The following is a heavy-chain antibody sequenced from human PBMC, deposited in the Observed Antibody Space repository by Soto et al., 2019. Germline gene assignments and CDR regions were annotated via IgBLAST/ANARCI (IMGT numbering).Heavy chain of an antibody. J-gene: IGHJ4*02. CDR2: IIPIFGTA. CDR1: GGTFSSYA. CDR3: ARDTIHDYYDSSGYFDY. V-gene: IGHV1-69*13. Sequence: SVKVSCKASGGTFSSYAISWVRQAPGQGLEWMGGIIPIFGTANYAQKFQGRVTITADESTSTAYMELSSLRSEDTAVYYCARDTIHDYYDSSGYFDYWGQGTLVTVSS. D-gene: IGHD3-22*01.